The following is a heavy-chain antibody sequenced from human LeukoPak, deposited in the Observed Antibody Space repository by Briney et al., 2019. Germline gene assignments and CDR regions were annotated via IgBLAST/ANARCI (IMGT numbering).Heavy chain of an antibody. CDR1: GGSFSGYY. Sequence: SETLSLTCAVYGGSFSGYYWSWIRQPPGKGLEWIGEINHSGSTNYNPSLKSRVTISVDTSKNQFSLKLSSVTAADTAVYYCARSLLTGYCDYWGQGTLVTVSS. J-gene: IGHJ4*02. CDR2: INHSGST. V-gene: IGHV4-34*01. D-gene: IGHD3-9*01. CDR3: ARSLLTGYCDY.